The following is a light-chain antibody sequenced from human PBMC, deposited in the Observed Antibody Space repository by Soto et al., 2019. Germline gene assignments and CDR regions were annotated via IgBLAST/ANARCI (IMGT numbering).Light chain of an antibody. Sequence: DIQMTQSPTSLSASVGDRVTITCRASQGIRNFVAWYQQKPGKAPKLLIYAASTLQSGVPYRFSGGGSGTDFTLTINSLQPEDVATYSCQKYSSVPVFGPGTKVEIK. CDR3: QKYSSVPV. CDR1: QGIRNF. CDR2: AAS. V-gene: IGKV1-27*01. J-gene: IGKJ3*01.